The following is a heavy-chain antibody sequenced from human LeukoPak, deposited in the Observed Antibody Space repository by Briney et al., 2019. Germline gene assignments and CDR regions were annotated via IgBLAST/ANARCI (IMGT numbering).Heavy chain of an antibody. CDR2: IIPIFGTA. V-gene: IGHV1-69*05. Sequence: SVKVSCKGSRGTFSSYAISWVRQAPGQGLEWMGGIIPIFGTANYAQKFQGRVTITTDESTSTAYMELSSLRSEDTAVYYCARDSSGGSMYYFDYWGQGTLVTVSS. D-gene: IGHD2-15*01. CDR1: RGTFSSYA. CDR3: ARDSSGGSMYYFDY. J-gene: IGHJ4*02.